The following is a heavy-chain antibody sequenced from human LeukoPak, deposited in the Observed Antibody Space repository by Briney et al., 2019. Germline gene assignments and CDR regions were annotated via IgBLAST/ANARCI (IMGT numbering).Heavy chain of an antibody. CDR1: GGSISSSNYY. D-gene: IGHD3-16*01. Sequence: PSETLSLTCTVSGGSISSSNYYWGWIRQPPGKGLEWIGSINYSGRTYYNPSLKSRVTISVDTSKNQFSLKLSSVTAADTAVYYCALTLWPLRGWFDPWGQGTLVTVSS. V-gene: IGHV4-39*07. CDR3: ALTLWPLRGWFDP. J-gene: IGHJ5*02. CDR2: INYSGRT.